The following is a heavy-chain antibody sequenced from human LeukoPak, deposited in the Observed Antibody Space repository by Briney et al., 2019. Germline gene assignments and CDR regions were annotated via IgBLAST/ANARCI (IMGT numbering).Heavy chain of an antibody. V-gene: IGHV1-46*01. CDR3: AREAEYSSSSSLDY. J-gene: IGHJ4*02. CDR1: GYTLTELS. D-gene: IGHD6-6*01. CDR2: INPSGGST. Sequence: ASVTVSCKVSGYTLTELSMHWVRQAPGQGLEWMGIINPSGGSTSYAQKFQGRVTMTRDTSTSTVYMELSSLRSEDTAVYYCAREAEYSSSSSLDYWGQGTLVTVSS.